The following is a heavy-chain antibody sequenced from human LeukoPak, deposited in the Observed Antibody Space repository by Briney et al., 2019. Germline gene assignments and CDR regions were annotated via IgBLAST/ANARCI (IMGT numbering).Heavy chain of an antibody. V-gene: IGHV3-7*01. CDR1: GFTFNSYW. Sequence: SGGSLRLSCATSGFTFNSYWMSWVRQAPGKGLEWVANIKPDGSEKYYVASVTGRFTISRDNAKNSLYLQMNRLRADDTAVYYCASHSSGWFGWGQGTLVTVSS. J-gene: IGHJ4*02. D-gene: IGHD6-19*01. CDR2: IKPDGSEK. CDR3: ASHSSGWFG.